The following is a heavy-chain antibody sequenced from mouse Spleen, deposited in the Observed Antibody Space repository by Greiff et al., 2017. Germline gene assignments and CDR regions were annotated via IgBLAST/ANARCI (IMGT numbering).Heavy chain of an antibody. CDR1: GYSFTSYY. V-gene: IGHV1-66*01. CDR3: ARGSSLYYAMDY. Sequence: VQLQESGPELVKPGASVKISCKASGYSFTSYYIHWVKQRPGQGLEWIGWIYPGSGNTKYNEKFKGKATLTADTSSSTAYMQLSSLTSEDSAVYYCARGSSLYYAMDYWGQGTSVTVSS. D-gene: IGHD1-1*01. J-gene: IGHJ4*01. CDR2: IYPGSGNT.